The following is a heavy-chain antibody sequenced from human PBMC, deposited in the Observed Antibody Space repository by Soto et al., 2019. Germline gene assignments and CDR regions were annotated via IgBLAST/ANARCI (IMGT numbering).Heavy chain of an antibody. D-gene: IGHD3-16*02. V-gene: IGHV4-4*07. J-gene: IGHJ4*02. CDR2: IYTSGST. CDR1: GGSISGYY. CDR3: AREGGVIGSHFSY. Sequence: SETLSLTCSVSGGSISGYYWIWIRQPAGKGLEWIGRIYTSGSTNYNPSLKSRVTMSVDTSKNQFSLKLSSVTAADTAVYYCAREGGVIGSHFSYWGQGTLVTVSS.